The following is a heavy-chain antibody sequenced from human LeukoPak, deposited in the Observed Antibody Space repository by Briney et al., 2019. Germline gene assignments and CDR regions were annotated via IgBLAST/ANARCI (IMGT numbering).Heavy chain of an antibody. J-gene: IGHJ4*02. D-gene: IGHD5-24*01. CDR2: ISPRDSDT. Sequence: GESLKISCKGSGFSFTTYWIAWVRQMPGKGLEWMGIISPRDSDTRYSPSFQGQVTISADKSISTAYLQWSSLKASDTAMYYCARQESEMTTPANRYFDSWGQGTLATVSS. CDR1: GFSFTTYW. V-gene: IGHV5-51*01. CDR3: ARQESEMTTPANRYFDS.